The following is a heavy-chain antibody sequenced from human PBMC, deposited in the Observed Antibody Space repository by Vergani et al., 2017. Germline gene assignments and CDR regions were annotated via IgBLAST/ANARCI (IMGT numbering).Heavy chain of an antibody. CDR1: GFTFQAFA. CDR3: VKDNDYDADGPFDL. V-gene: IGHV3-9*01. Sequence: VEAGGGLVQPGGSLRLSCTASGFTFQAFALHWVRQVSGRGLEWVSGIDRNYGVKNGNSFEGRFSISRDNAKKAVFLQMNNLRNEDTALYFCVKDNDYDADGPFDLWGRGTLVTVSS. J-gene: IGHJ2*01. CDR2: IDRNYGVK. D-gene: IGHD3-16*01.